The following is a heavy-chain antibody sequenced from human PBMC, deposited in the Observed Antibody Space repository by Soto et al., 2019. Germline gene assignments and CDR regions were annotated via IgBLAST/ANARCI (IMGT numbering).Heavy chain of an antibody. CDR3: ASSFSSPPDY. D-gene: IGHD6-6*01. V-gene: IGHV3-7*05. Sequence: PGGSLRLSCAASGFTFCSYWMTWVRQAPGKGLEWVANINQDGSERYYVDSVKGRFTISRDNAKNSLYLQMNSLRAEDTAVYDCASSFSSPPDYWGQGTLVTVSS. J-gene: IGHJ4*02. CDR1: GFTFCSYW. CDR2: INQDGSER.